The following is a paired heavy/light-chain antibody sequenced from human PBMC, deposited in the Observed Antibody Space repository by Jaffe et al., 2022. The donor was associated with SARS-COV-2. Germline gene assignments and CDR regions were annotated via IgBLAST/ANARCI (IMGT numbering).Heavy chain of an antibody. CDR1: GGSVTINDYY. CDR3: ARLRGGGDY. V-gene: IGHV4-39*01. Sequence: QLRLQESGPGLVKPSETLSLTCTVSGGSVTINDYYWAWIRQPPGKGLEWIGSIYHSGSTYYNSSLESRVAISIDTSKNQFSLKLSSVTAADTAVYWCARLRGGGDYWGQGTLVTVSS. CDR2: IYHSGST. D-gene: IGHD3-10*01. J-gene: IGHJ4*02.
Light chain of an antibody. J-gene: IGKJ4*01. V-gene: IGKV3-15*01. CDR2: ATS. CDR1: QSVVNN. Sequence: EIVMTQSPATLSMSPGERATLSCRANQSVVNNLAWYQQKPGQAPRLLIYATSMRATGIPARFSGSGFGTQFTLTISSLQSEDFAVYYCQQYNDWPRALTFGGGTKVEMK. CDR3: QQYNDWPRALT.